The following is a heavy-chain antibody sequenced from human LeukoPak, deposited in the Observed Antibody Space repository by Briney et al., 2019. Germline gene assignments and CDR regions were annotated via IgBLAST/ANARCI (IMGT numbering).Heavy chain of an antibody. CDR3: ASWSEWELSSGLR. V-gene: IGHV4-39*07. Sequence: PSETLSLTCTVSGGSISSSSYYWGWIRQPPGKGLEWIGSIYYSGSTYYNPSLKSRVTISVDTSKNQFSLKLSSVTAADTAVYYCASWSEWELSSGLRWGQGTLVTVSS. CDR2: IYYSGST. CDR1: GGSISSSSYY. J-gene: IGHJ4*02. D-gene: IGHD1-26*01.